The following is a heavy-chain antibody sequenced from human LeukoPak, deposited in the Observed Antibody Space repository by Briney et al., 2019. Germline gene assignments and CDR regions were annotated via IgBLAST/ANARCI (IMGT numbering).Heavy chain of an antibody. CDR2: IIPIFGTA. CDR1: GGTFSSYA. J-gene: IGHJ4*02. V-gene: IGHV1-69*13. CDR3: ARCVLRFLEWFSPLDY. Sequence: SVKVSCKASGGTFSSYAISWVRQAPGQGLEWMGGIIPIFGTANYAQKFQGRVTITADESTSTAYMELSSLRSEDTAVYHCARCVLRFLEWFSPLDYWGQGTLVTVSS. D-gene: IGHD3-3*01.